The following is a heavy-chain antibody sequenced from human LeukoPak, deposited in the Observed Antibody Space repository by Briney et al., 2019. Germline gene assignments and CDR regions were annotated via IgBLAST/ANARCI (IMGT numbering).Heavy chain of an antibody. J-gene: IGHJ4*02. Sequence: PGGTLRLSCAASGFIFSRYGMSWVRQAPGKGLEWVSAISGSGGSTYYADSVKGRFTISRDNSKNTLYLQMNSLRAEDTAVYYCAKDPRGERFSYFDYWGQGTLVTVSS. CDR3: AKDPRGERFSYFDY. CDR1: GFIFSRYG. D-gene: IGHD3-16*01. V-gene: IGHV3-23*01. CDR2: ISGSGGST.